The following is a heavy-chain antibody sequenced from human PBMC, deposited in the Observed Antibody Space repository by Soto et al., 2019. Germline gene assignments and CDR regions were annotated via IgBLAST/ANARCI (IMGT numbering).Heavy chain of an antibody. CDR3: ARVEEKGATKHYYYYGMDV. CDR1: GGSFSGYY. J-gene: IGHJ6*02. D-gene: IGHD1-26*01. CDR2: INHSGST. V-gene: IGHV4-34*01. Sequence: SETLSLTCAVYGGSFSGYYWSWIRQPPGKGLEWIGEINHSGSTNYNPSLKSRVTISVDTSKNQFSLKLSSVTAADTAVYYCARVEEKGATKHYYYYGMDVWGQGTTVTV.